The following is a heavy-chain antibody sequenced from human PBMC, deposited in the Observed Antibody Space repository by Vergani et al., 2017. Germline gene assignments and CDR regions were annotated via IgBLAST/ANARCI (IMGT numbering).Heavy chain of an antibody. J-gene: IGHJ4*02. CDR1: GFTFSSHA. V-gene: IGHV3-23*01. D-gene: IGHD5-12*01. CDR2: IKNTGEST. Sequence: EVQLLQSEGAVVQPGGSLRLSCVASGFTFSSHAMSWVRQGHGQGLEWVSSIKNTGESTHYADSVKGRFTISRDNSKNTLFLQLKTLRAEDTGVYYCAKDYNIMGALHYWGQGTLVAVSS. CDR3: AKDYNIMGALHY.